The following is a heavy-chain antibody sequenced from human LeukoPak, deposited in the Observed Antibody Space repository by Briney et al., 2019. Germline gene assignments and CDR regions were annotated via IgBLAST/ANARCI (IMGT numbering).Heavy chain of an antibody. V-gene: IGHV1-46*01. CDR1: GYTFTSYG. D-gene: IGHD1-26*01. J-gene: IGHJ3*02. CDR3: ARGSKIMGRFVAFDI. CDR2: INPTGGST. Sequence: ASVKVSCKASGYTFTSYGISWVRQAPGQGLEWMGLINPTGGSTGYAQKFQGRVTMTRDMSTSTDYMELSSLRSEDTAIYYCARGSKIMGRFVAFDIWGQGTMVTVSS.